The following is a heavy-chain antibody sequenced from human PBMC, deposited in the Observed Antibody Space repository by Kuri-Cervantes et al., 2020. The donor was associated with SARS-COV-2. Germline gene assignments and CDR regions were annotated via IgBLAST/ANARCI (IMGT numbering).Heavy chain of an antibody. CDR2: IYYSGST. J-gene: IGHJ6*02. D-gene: IGHD6-25*01. Sequence: ESLRLSCTVSGGSISSYYWSWIRQPPGKGLEWIGYIYYSGSTNYNPSLKRRVTISLDTSKNQFSLKLNSVTAADTAVYYCARDWAAQAPPGMDVWGQGTTVTVSS. CDR1: GGSISSYY. CDR3: ARDWAAQAPPGMDV. V-gene: IGHV4-59*01.